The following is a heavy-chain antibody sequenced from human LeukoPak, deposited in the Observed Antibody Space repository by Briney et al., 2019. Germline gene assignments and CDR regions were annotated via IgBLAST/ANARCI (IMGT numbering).Heavy chain of an antibody. Sequence: SETLSLTCTVSGGSISSYYWSWIRQPPGKGLEWIGYFYYSGNANYNPSLKSRVTISLDTSKNQVSLKLTSVTAADTAVYYCARVRRGDFGMDVWGRGTTVTVSS. J-gene: IGHJ6*02. V-gene: IGHV4-59*01. D-gene: IGHD1-26*01. CDR2: FYYSGNA. CDR1: GGSISSYY. CDR3: ARVRRGDFGMDV.